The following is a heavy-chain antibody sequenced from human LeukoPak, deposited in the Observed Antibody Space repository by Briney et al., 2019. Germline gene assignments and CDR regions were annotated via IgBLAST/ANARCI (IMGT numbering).Heavy chain of an antibody. Sequence: PGRSLRLSCAASGFSFSSYGMHWVRQAPGKGLEWVAAIWNDGSNKYYADSVKGRFTISRDNSKNTLYLQMNSLRAEDTAVYYCAKGSWLPFKGNFDYWGQGTLVTVSS. D-gene: IGHD3-22*01. CDR2: IWNDGSNK. J-gene: IGHJ4*02. CDR3: AKGSWLPFKGNFDY. V-gene: IGHV3-33*06. CDR1: GFSFSSYG.